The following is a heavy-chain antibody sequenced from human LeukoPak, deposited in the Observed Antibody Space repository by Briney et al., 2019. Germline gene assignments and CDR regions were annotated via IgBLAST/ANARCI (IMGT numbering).Heavy chain of an antibody. D-gene: IGHD3-10*01. CDR1: GFTFSSYA. J-gene: IGHJ3*02. Sequence: PGGSLRLSCAASGFTFSSYAMSWLRQAPGKGLEWVSAISGSGGSTYYADSVKGRFTISRDNSKNTLYLQMNSLRAEDTAVYYCAKGMEYYYGSGSYPDIWGQGTTVTVSS. V-gene: IGHV3-23*01. CDR3: AKGMEYYYGSGSYPDI. CDR2: ISGSGGST.